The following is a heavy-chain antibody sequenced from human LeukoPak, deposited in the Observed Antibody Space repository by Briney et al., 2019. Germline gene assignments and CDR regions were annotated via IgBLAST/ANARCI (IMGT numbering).Heavy chain of an antibody. V-gene: IGHV1-18*01. CDR2: ISAYNGNT. D-gene: IGHD3-10*01. J-gene: IGHJ3*02. CDR3: ARDDGSGSYHCAFDI. Sequence: ASVKVSCKASGYTFTSYGISWVRQAPGQGLEWMGWISAYNGNTNYAQKLRGRVTMTTDTSTSTACMELRSLRSDGTAVYYCARDDGSGSYHCAFDIWGQGTMVTVSS. CDR1: GYTFTSYG.